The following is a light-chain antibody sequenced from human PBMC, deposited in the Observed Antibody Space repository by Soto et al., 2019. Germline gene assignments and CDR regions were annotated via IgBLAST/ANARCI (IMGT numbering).Light chain of an antibody. CDR3: SAWDDSLRGVV. Sequence: QSVLTQPPSSSGTPGRRVTISCCGSSSNIGSNYLYWYQQLPGTAPKLLIYRNNQRPSGVPDRFSVSKSGTSASLAISGLRSEDEADYYCSAWDDSLRGVVFGGGTKLTVL. CDR1: SSNIGSNY. V-gene: IGLV1-47*01. J-gene: IGLJ3*02. CDR2: RNN.